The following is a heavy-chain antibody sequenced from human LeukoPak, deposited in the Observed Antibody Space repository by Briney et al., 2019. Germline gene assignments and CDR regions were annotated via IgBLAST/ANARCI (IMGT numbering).Heavy chain of an antibody. J-gene: IGHJ4*02. D-gene: IGHD6-19*01. CDR2: MYNRGST. CDR3: ARAEKAVTGTLDY. CDR1: GDSISNYY. V-gene: IGHV4-59*01. Sequence: SETLSLTCTVSGDSISNYYWSWIRHSPGKKLEWIGYMYNRGSTIYNPTLKSRFTISTDTSKNQFSLRLTSVTAADTAVYYCARAEKAVTGTLDYWGQGTLITVSS.